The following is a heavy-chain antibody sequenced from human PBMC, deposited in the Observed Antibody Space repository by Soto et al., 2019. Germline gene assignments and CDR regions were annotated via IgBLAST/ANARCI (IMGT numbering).Heavy chain of an antibody. J-gene: IGHJ3*02. CDR3: ATFTLNYYDSSGPGDAFDI. D-gene: IGHD3-22*01. Sequence: SVKVSCKASGGTFSSYTISWVRQAPGQGLEWMGRIIPILGIANYAQKFQGRVTITADKSTSTAYMELSSLRSEDTAVYYCATFTLNYYDSSGPGDAFDIWGQGTMVTVSS. CDR1: GGTFSSYT. CDR2: IIPILGIA. V-gene: IGHV1-69*02.